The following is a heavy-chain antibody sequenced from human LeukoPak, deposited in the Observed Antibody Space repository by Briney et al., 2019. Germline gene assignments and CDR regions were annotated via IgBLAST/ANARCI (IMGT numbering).Heavy chain of an antibody. CDR3: ARVPDAWELGSVTSGGEYYFDY. J-gene: IGHJ4*02. V-gene: IGHV4-61*01. D-gene: IGHD1-26*01. CDR1: GGSVGSGSYY. Sequence: SETLSLTCTVSGGSVGSGSYYWSWIRQPPGKGLEWIGYIYYSGSTNYNPSLKSRVTISVDTSKNQFSLKLSSVTAADTAVYYCARVPDAWELGSVTSGGEYYFDYWGQGTLVTVSS. CDR2: IYYSGST.